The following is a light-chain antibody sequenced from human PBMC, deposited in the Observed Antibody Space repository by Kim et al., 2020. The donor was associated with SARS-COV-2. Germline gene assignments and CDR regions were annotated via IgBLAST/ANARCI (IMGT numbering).Light chain of an antibody. CDR2: GAS. V-gene: IGKV3-20*01. Sequence: LSPGERATLSCRASQSVRSINLAWYQQRPGQAPRLLIYGASNRATGIPDRFSGSGSGTDFTLTISRLEPEDFAVYYCQQYDNSPQTFGQGTKVDIK. CDR1: QSVRSIN. J-gene: IGKJ1*01. CDR3: QQYDNSPQT.